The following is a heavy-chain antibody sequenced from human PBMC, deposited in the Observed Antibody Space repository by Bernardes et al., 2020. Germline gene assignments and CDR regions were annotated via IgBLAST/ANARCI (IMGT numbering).Heavy chain of an antibody. Sequence: SETLSLTCTVSGGSVSSGSYYWSWIRQPPGKGLEWIGSIYYSGSTNYNPSLKSRVTISVDTSKNQFSLKLSSVTAADTAVYYCARIMVRGVIIGFDPWGQGTLVTVSS. CDR1: GGSVSSGSYY. CDR2: IYYSGST. J-gene: IGHJ5*02. D-gene: IGHD3-10*01. CDR3: ARIMVRGVIIGFDP. V-gene: IGHV4-61*01.